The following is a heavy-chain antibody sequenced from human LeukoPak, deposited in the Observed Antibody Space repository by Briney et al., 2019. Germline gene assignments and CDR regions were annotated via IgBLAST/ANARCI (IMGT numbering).Heavy chain of an antibody. CDR2: IWYDGSNK. Sequence: GGSLRLSCAASGCTFSSYSMNGVRQAPGKGLEWVAVIWYDGSNKYYADSVKGRFTISRDNSKNTLYLQMNSLRAEDTAVYYCAKGPAVIISYYFDYWGQGTLVTVSS. CDR3: AKGPAVIISYYFDY. D-gene: IGHD3-16*02. J-gene: IGHJ4*02. V-gene: IGHV3-33*06. CDR1: GCTFSSYS.